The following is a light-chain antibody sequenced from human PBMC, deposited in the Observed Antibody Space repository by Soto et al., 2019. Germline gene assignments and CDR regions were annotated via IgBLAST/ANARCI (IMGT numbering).Light chain of an antibody. V-gene: IGKV3-20*01. CDR3: QQYGNSSWT. Sequence: EVVLTQSPGTLSLSPGERATLSCRASQSVSSSYLAWYQQKPGQALRLLIYGTSSRATGIPDRFSGSWSGTDFTLTISRLEPEAFAVYYCQQYGNSSWTFGQGTKVEIK. CDR1: QSVSSSY. J-gene: IGKJ1*01. CDR2: GTS.